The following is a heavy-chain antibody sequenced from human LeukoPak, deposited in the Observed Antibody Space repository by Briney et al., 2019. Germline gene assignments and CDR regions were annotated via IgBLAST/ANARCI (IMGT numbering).Heavy chain of an antibody. D-gene: IGHD1-26*01. CDR1: GCTFTGYY. CDR3: ARAPRYSGSYRFDY. J-gene: IGHJ4*02. V-gene: IGHV1-2*02. CDR2: INPNSGGT. Sequence: ASVKVSCKASGCTFTGYYMHWVRQAPGQGLEWMGWINPNSGGTNYAQKFQGRVTMTRDTSISTAYMELSRLRSDDTAVYYCARAPRYSGSYRFDYWGQGTLVTVSS.